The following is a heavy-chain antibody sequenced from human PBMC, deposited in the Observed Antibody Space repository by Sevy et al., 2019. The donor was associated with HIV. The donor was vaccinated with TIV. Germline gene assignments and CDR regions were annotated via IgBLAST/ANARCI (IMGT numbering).Heavy chain of an antibody. CDR2: ISSSGSTI. CDR3: ARGGLMITFGGVIADNAFDI. V-gene: IGHV3-11*01. Sequence: GGSLRLSCAASGFTFSDYYMSWIRQAPGKGLEWVSYISSSGSTIYYADSVKGRFTISRDNAKNSLYLQMNSLRAEDTAVYYCARGGLMITFGGVIADNAFDIWGQGTMVTVSS. CDR1: GFTFSDYY. D-gene: IGHD3-16*02. J-gene: IGHJ3*02.